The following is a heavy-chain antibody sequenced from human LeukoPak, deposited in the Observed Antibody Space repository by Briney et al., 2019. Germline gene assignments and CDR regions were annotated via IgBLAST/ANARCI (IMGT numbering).Heavy chain of an antibody. D-gene: IGHD2-21*01. CDR2: VYTSGST. CDR1: GGSISNYY. J-gene: IGHJ3*01. V-gene: IGHV4-4*07. Sequence: SETLSLTCTVSGGSISNYYWSWIRRTAGKGLEWIGRVYTSGSTSYNPSLKSRLTISVDASKDEVSLKLSSVTAADTAVYYCARSFFVVSPASPYDAFELWGQGTMVTVSS. CDR3: ARSFFVVSPASPYDAFEL.